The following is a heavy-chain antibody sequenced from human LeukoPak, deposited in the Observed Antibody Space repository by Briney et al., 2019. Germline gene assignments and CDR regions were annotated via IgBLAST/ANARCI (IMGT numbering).Heavy chain of an antibody. D-gene: IGHD6-13*01. Sequence: PSQTLSLTCAVSGGSISSGGYSWSWIRQPPGTGLEWIGYIYHSGSTYYNPSPKSRVTISVDRSKNQFSLKLSSVTAADTAVYYCARGFGSSWSDYWGQGTLVTVSS. CDR2: IYHSGST. J-gene: IGHJ4*02. CDR1: GGSISSGGYS. CDR3: ARGFGSSWSDY. V-gene: IGHV4-30-2*01.